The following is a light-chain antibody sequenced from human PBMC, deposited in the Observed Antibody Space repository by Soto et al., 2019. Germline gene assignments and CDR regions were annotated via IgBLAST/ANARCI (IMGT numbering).Light chain of an antibody. Sequence: EIVLTQSPGTLSLSPGERATLSCRASQSVSSSYLDWYQQKPGQAPRLLIYGASSRATGIPDRFSGSGSGTDFTLTISRLEPEAFAVYYCQQDCSSPLTFGGGTKVEIK. CDR1: QSVSSSY. V-gene: IGKV3-20*01. CDR2: GAS. J-gene: IGKJ4*01. CDR3: QQDCSSPLT.